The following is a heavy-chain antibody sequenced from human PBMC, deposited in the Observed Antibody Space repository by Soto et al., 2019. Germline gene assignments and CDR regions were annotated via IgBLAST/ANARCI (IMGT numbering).Heavy chain of an antibody. J-gene: IGHJ4*02. V-gene: IGHV3-23*01. CDR1: GFTFNNYA. D-gene: IGHD3-10*01. CDR3: AKGRGGSGSLSPRVDF. CDR2: ISGGGDTT. Sequence: EVQLLESGGGLVQPGGSLRLSCAASGFTFNNYAMTWVRQAPGKGLEWVSAISGGGDTTSYADSVKGRFTVSRDGSKNTLYIQMSSLRAENTAIYYCAKGRGGSGSLSPRVDFWGQGTLVTVSS.